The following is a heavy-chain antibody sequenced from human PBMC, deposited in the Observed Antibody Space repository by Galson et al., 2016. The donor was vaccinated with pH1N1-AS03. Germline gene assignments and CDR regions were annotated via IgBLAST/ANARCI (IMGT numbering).Heavy chain of an antibody. CDR1: GFTFSSHG. CDR3: ARDRHYYDYIWGTYRYDWYFDL. D-gene: IGHD3-16*02. Sequence: SLRLSCAASGFTFSSHGVHWVRQTPGKGLEWVAVIWHDGSEKYYADSVKGRFTISRDNSKNTLYLQMNSLRAEDTAVYYCARDRHYYDYIWGTYRYDWYFDLWGRGTLVTVSS. J-gene: IGHJ2*01. CDR2: IWHDGSEK. V-gene: IGHV3-33*01.